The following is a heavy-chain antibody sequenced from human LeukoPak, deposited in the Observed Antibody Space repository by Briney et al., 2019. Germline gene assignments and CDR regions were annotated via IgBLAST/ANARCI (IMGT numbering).Heavy chain of an antibody. CDR1: GASVSSVDYY. Sequence: SETLSLTCSVSGASVSSVDYYWSWIRQSPGKGLEWIGYMDYSGSNSRYNPSLKSRVTISLDTAKNQFSLKLTSVTAGDTAVYYCAREVHSSYYFDYWGQGTLVTVSS. J-gene: IGHJ4*02. D-gene: IGHD6-13*01. CDR2: MDYSGSN. CDR3: AREVHSSYYFDY. V-gene: IGHV4-61*08.